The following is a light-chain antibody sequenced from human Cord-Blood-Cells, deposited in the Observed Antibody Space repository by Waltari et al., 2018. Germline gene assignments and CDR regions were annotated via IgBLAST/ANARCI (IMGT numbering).Light chain of an antibody. V-gene: IGLV2-8*01. CDR2: EVS. J-gene: IGLJ2*01. CDR1: SSDVGGYNY. CDR3: SSYAGSNNVV. Sequence: QSALTQPPSASGSPGQSVTLPCTGTSSDVGGYNYASWYQQHPGKAPKLMIYEVSKRPSGVPDRFSGSKSGNTASLTVSGLQAEDEADYYCSSYAGSNNVVFGGGTKLTVL.